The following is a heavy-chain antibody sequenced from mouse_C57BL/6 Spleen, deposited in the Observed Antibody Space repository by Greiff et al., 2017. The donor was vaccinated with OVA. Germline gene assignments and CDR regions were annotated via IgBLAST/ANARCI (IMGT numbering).Heavy chain of an antibody. CDR3: ARPVGTYAMDY. Sequence: EVKVEESGGGLVKPGGSLKLSCAASGFTFSDYGMHWVRQAPEKGLEWVAYISSGSSTIYYADTVKGRFTISRDNAKNTLFLQMTSLRSEDTVMYYCARPVGTYAMDYWGQGTSVTVSS. CDR1: GFTFSDYG. V-gene: IGHV5-17*01. D-gene: IGHD1-1*02. CDR2: ISSGSSTI. J-gene: IGHJ4*01.